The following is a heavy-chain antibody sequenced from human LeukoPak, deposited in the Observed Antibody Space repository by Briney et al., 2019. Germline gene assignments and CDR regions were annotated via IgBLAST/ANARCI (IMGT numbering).Heavy chain of an antibody. V-gene: IGHV3-21*03. D-gene: IGHD5-18*01. CDR2: ISVSDNYT. J-gene: IGHJ4*02. Sequence: GGSLRLSCAASGFTFRSYNMNWVRQAPGKGLEWVSSISVSDNYTYYADSVKGRFTISRDNAKKSLYLQMNSLKTEDTAVYYCTTRIQLWVLFDYWGQGTLVTVSS. CDR1: GFTFRSYN. CDR3: TTRIQLWVLFDY.